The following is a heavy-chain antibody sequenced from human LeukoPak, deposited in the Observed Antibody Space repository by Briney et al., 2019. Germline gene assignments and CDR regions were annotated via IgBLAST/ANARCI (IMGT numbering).Heavy chain of an antibody. CDR1: GYTFTSYG. D-gene: IGHD5-12*01. J-gene: IGHJ4*02. CDR2: ISAYNGNT. Sequence: GASVKVSCKASGYTFTSYGISWVRQAPGQGLEWMGWISAYNGNTNYAQKLQGRVTMTTDTSTSTAYMELGSLRSDDTAVYYCARSPGGVATITWLDYWGQGTLVTVSS. CDR3: ARSPGGVATITWLDY. V-gene: IGHV1-18*01.